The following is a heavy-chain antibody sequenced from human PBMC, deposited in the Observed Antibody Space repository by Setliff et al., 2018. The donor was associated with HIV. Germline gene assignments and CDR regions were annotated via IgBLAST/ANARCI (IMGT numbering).Heavy chain of an antibody. V-gene: IGHV4-4*08. J-gene: IGHJ4*02. D-gene: IGHD6-19*01. CDR2: IYTSGST. Sequence: SETLSLTCTVSGGSISSHYWSWIRQSPGKGLEWIGYIYTSGSTYYNPSLKSRVTISVDTSKNQFSLKLSSVTAADTAVYYCASPASGGSSGQYHYWGQGTLVTVSS. CDR1: GGSISSHY. CDR3: ASPASGGSSGQYHY.